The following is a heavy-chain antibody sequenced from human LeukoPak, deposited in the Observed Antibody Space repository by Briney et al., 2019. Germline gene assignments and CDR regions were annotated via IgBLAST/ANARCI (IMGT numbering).Heavy chain of an antibody. CDR2: VKYDGSEK. V-gene: IGHV3-7*01. D-gene: IGHD3-3*01. CDR3: ARAPREWLLGYYFDY. J-gene: IGHJ4*02. CDR1: GFTFSTYW. Sequence: QAGGSLRLSYAASGFTFSTYWMSWVSQAPGKGLEWVANVKYDGSEKYYVDAVDGRFTISRDNAKNSLYLQMNSLRAEDTAVYYCARAPREWLLGYYFDYWGQGTLVTVSS.